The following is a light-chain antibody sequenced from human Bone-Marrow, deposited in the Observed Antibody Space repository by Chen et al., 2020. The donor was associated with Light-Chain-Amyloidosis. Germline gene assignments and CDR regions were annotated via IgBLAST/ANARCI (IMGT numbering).Light chain of an antibody. V-gene: IGLV2-14*01. CDR3: SSYTITNTLV. Sequence: QSALTHPPSVSGSPGKSINISCTGTSSYVGGDNHVSWYQQHPDKAPKLMIYEVTNRPSWVPDRFSGSKSDNTASLTISGLQTEDEADYFCSSYTITNTLVFGSGTRVTVL. J-gene: IGLJ1*01. CDR2: EVT. CDR1: SSYVGGDNH.